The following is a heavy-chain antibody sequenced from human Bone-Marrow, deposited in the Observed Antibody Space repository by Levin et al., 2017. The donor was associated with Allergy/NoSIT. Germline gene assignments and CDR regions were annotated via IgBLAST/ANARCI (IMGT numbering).Heavy chain of an antibody. CDR2: INTNTGNP. J-gene: IGHJ3*02. CDR3: ARGPPVVVVVAAGAFDI. V-gene: IGHV7-4-1*02. D-gene: IGHD2-15*01. Sequence: ASVKVSCKASGYTFTSYAMNWVRQAPGQGLEWMGWINTNTGNPTYAQGFTGRFVFSLDTSVSTAYLQISSLKAEDTAVYYCARGPPVVVVVAAGAFDIWGQGTMVTVSS. CDR1: GYTFTSYA.